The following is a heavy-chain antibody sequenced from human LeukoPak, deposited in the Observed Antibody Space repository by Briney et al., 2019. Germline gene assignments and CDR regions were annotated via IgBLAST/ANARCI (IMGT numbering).Heavy chain of an antibody. V-gene: IGHV1-69*13. Sequence: SVKVSCKASGGTFSSYAISWVRQAPGQGLEWMGGIIPIFGTANYAQKFQGRVTITADESTSTAYMELSSLRSEDTAVYYCAGHVLRFLEWLPLGYWGQGTLVTVSS. J-gene: IGHJ4*02. CDR1: GGTFSSYA. CDR3: AGHVLRFLEWLPLGY. CDR2: IIPIFGTA. D-gene: IGHD3-3*01.